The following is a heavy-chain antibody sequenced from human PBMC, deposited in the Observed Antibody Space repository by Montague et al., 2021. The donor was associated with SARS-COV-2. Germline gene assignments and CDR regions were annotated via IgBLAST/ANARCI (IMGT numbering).Heavy chain of an antibody. J-gene: IGHJ3*02. CDR1: GGSFNGYY. CDR2: ISDIGST. V-gene: IGHV4-34*01. D-gene: IGHD2-15*01. CDR3: VRERECSGGSCYRPDDDAFDI. Sequence: SETLSLTCAVYGGSFNGYYWNWIRQPPGKGLEWIGEISDIGSTTYNPSLESRLTTSVDRSKNQFSLRLISVTAADTAVYYCVRERECSGGSCYRPDDDAFDIWGQGTVVTVSS.